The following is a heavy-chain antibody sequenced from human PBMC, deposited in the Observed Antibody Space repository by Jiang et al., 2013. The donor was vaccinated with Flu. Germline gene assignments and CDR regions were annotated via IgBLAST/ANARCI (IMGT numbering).Heavy chain of an antibody. Sequence: VQLLESGGGVVQPGRSLRLSCAASGFTFSSYAMHWVRQAPGKGLEWVAVISYDGSNKYYADSVKGRFTISRDNSKNTLYLQMNSLRAEDTAVYYCASGAPWELLVGYFDYWGQGTLVTVSS. V-gene: IGHV3-30*04. CDR1: GFTFSSYA. D-gene: IGHD1-26*01. CDR2: ISYDGSNK. CDR3: ASGAPWELLVGYFDY. J-gene: IGHJ4*02.